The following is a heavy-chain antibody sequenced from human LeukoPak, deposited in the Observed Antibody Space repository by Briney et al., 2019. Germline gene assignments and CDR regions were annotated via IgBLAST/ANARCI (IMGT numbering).Heavy chain of an antibody. V-gene: IGHV1-2*02. Sequence: ASVKVSCKASGYTFTAYYIHWVRQAPGQGLEWMGWINPNSGDTNYAQNFQGRVTMTSDTSTYTTHMELSRLRSDDTAVYYCARSDVVVVTATTHFDYWGQGTLVTVSS. CDR2: INPNSGDT. D-gene: IGHD2-15*01. CDR3: ARSDVVVVTATTHFDY. CDR1: GYTFTAYY. J-gene: IGHJ4*02.